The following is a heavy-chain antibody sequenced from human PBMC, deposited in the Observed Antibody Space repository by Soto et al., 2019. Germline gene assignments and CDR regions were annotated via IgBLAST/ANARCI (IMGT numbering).Heavy chain of an antibody. D-gene: IGHD4-17*01. CDR3: ARLGDYVEDAFDI. CDR2: IWYDGSNK. V-gene: IGHV3-33*01. CDR1: GFTFSSYG. J-gene: IGHJ3*02. Sequence: QVQLVESGGGVVQPGRSLRLSCAASGFTFSSYGMHWVRQAPGKGLEWVAVIWYDGSNKYYADSVKGRFTISRDNSKNTLYLQMNSLRAEDTAVHYCARLGDYVEDAFDIWGQGTMVTVSS.